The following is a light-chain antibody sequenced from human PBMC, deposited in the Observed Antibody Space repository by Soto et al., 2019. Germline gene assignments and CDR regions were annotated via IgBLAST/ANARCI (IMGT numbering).Light chain of an antibody. CDR1: QHISSY. CDR3: QQVNSYPRT. V-gene: IGKV1-8*01. Sequence: AIRMTQSPSSLSASTGDSVTITCRASQHISSYLAWYQQKPGKAPNLLIYTASTLQSGVPSRFSGSGSGTEFTLTISSLQPEDFATYYCQQVNSYPRTFGQGTRLEIK. CDR2: TAS. J-gene: IGKJ5*01.